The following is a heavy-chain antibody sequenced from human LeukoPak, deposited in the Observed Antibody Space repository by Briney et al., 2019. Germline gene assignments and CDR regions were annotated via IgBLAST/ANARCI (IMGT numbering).Heavy chain of an antibody. D-gene: IGHD1-26*01. Sequence: GSSVKVSYKPSGYTFTSYGISWVRQAPGQGLEWMEWISDYNGNTNYAQKLQGRVTMTTDTSTSTDYMELRSLRSDDTAVYYCARDLHLKSGSYGAYFDYWGQGTLVTVSS. CDR3: ARDLHLKSGSYGAYFDY. J-gene: IGHJ4*02. CDR1: GYTFTSYG. V-gene: IGHV1-18*01. CDR2: ISDYNGNT.